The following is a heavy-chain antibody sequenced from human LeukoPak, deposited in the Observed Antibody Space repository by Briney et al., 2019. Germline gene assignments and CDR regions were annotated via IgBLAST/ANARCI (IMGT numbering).Heavy chain of an antibody. CDR3: ARDPGLGYRSGWYQDYFDY. J-gene: IGHJ4*02. Sequence: GGSLRLSCAASGFTFSSYGRRWVRQAPGKGLEWVSVVSYDGINKDYADSVEGRFTISRDNSKNALYLQINSLRVEDSALYYCARDPGLGYRSGWYQDYFDYWGRGTLVTVSS. CDR2: VSYDGINK. V-gene: IGHV3-30*19. D-gene: IGHD6-19*01. CDR1: GFTFSSYG.